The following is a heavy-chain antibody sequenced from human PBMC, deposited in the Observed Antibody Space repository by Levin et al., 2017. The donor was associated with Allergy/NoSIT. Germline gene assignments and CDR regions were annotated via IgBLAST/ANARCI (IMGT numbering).Heavy chain of an antibody. J-gene: IGHJ4*02. CDR1: GFTFSSYG. D-gene: IGHD3-10*01. CDR2: ISYDGSNK. Sequence: SCAASGFTFSSYGMHWVRQAPGKGLEWVAVISYDGSNKYYADSVKGRFTISRDNSKNTLYLQMNSLRAEDTAVYYCAKGYYYGSGSPTRFDYWGQGTLVTVSS. CDR3: AKGYYYGSGSPTRFDY. V-gene: IGHV3-30*18.